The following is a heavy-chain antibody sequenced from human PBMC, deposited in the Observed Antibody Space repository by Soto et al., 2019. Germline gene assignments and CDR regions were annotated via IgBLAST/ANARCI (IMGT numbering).Heavy chain of an antibody. CDR1: GGSISSGDYY. CDR2: IYYSGST. D-gene: IGHD5-18*01. V-gene: IGHV4-30-4*01. J-gene: IGHJ4*02. Sequence: QVQLQESGPGLVKPSQTLSLTCTVSGGSISSGDYYWSWIRQPPGKGLEWIGYIYYSGSTYYNPSPNSLLTKSVATSKSQFSRKLSSVTAADTAGYYCASVSGYSYADYWGQGTLVTVSS. CDR3: ASVSGYSYADY.